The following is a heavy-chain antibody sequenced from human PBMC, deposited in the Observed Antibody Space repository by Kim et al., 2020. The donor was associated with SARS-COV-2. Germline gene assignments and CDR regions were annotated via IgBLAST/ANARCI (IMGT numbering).Heavy chain of an antibody. J-gene: IGHJ4*02. CDR3: ARLGGSGSYRRGDFDY. Sequence: GESLKISCKGSGYSFTSYWIGWVRQMPGKGLEWMGIIYPGDSDTRYSPSFQGQVTISADKSISTAYLQWSSLKASDTAMYYCARLGGSGSYRRGDFDYWGQGTLVTVSS. D-gene: IGHD3-10*01. CDR2: IYPGDSDT. V-gene: IGHV5-51*01. CDR1: GYSFTSYW.